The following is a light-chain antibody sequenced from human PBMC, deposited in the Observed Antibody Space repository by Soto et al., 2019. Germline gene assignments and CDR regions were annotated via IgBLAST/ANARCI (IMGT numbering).Light chain of an antibody. J-gene: IGKJ2*01. Sequence: DIVMTQSPESLSVSLGERATINCKSSQSVLHSSNNLNYLAWYQQKPGQPPKLLIYWASTRESGVPDRFSGSGSVTYFTLTISSLQAEDGAVYHCQQYYTSPMYTFGQGTKLEIK. V-gene: IGKV4-1*01. CDR2: WAS. CDR1: QSVLHSSNNLNY. CDR3: QQYYTSPMYT.